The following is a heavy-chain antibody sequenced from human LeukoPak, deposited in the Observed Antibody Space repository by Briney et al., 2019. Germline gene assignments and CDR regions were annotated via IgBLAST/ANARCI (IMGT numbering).Heavy chain of an antibody. CDR1: GGSISRSNY. Sequence: PSETLSLTCAVSGGSISRSNYWSWVRQSPGMGLEWIGQVSLWGSTSYNPSLSRRVTISTDKSKNQFSLTLSFVTAADTAVYYCARHRGYHFDFWGQGALVTVSS. D-gene: IGHD5-18*01. J-gene: IGHJ4*02. CDR2: VSLWGST. V-gene: IGHV4-4*02. CDR3: ARHRGYHFDF.